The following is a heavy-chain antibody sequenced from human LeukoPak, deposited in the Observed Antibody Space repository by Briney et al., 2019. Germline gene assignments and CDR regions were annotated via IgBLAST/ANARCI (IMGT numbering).Heavy chain of an antibody. D-gene: IGHD5-12*01. V-gene: IGHV4-59*01. J-gene: IGHJ4*02. CDR3: ARGEVATINFDY. CDR2: IYYSGST. CDR1: GGSIGSYY. Sequence: PSETLSLTCTVSGGSIGSYYWSWIRQPPGKGLEWIGYIYYSGSTKYNPSFKSRVTISEDTSKNQFSLKLSSVTVADTAVCYCARGEVATINFDYRGQGTLVTVSS.